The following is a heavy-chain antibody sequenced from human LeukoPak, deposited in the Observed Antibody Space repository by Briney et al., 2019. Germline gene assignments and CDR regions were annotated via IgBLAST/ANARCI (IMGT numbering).Heavy chain of an antibody. CDR2: IYSRGGT. J-gene: IGHJ4*02. D-gene: IGHD6-13*01. CDR3: ARDPPGIAASGTYY. CDR1: GFTFNRCW. Sequence: GGSLRLSCVVSGFTFNRCWMNWVRQAPGKGLEWVSLIYSRGGTSYADSVKGRFTISRDSSKNTLFLQMNSLRVEDTAVYYCARDPPGIAASGTYYWGQGTLVTVSS. V-gene: IGHV3-53*01.